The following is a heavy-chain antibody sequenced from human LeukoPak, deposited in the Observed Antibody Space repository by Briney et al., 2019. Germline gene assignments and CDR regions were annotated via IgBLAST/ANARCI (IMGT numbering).Heavy chain of an antibody. V-gene: IGHV3-30*01. CDR3: ARRRGYSYGYEPPAIDY. CDR1: GFTFSSYA. D-gene: IGHD5-18*01. CDR2: ISYDGSNK. J-gene: IGHJ4*02. Sequence: PGRSLRLSCAASGFTFSSYAMHWVRQAPGKGLEWVAVISYDGSNKYYADSVKGRFTISRDNSKNTLYLQMNSLRAEDTAVYYCARRRGYSYGYEPPAIDYWGQGTLVTVSS.